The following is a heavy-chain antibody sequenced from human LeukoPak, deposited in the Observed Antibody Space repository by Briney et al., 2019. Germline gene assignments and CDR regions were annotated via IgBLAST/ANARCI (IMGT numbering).Heavy chain of an antibody. Sequence: GGSLRLSCAASGFTFSSYWMSWVRQAPGKGLEWVANIKQDGSERYYVDSVKGRFTISRDNAKNSLYLQMNSLRAEDTAVYYCARVGCSSTSCFIEAFDIWGQGTMVTVSS. CDR1: GFTFSSYW. CDR2: IKQDGSER. V-gene: IGHV3-7*01. D-gene: IGHD2-2*01. J-gene: IGHJ3*02. CDR3: ARVGCSSTSCFIEAFDI.